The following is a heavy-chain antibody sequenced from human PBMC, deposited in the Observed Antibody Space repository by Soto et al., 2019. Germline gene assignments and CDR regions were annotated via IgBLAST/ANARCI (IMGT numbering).Heavy chain of an antibody. CDR3: ARRRRDGYNFDY. Sequence: PSETLSLACTVSGDSISRYYCSWIRQPPGKGLEWIGYIYSSGSTNYNPSLKSRVTISVDTSKNQFSLKLSSVTAADTAVYYCARRRRDGYNFDYWGQGILVTVS. CDR2: IYSSGST. CDR1: GDSISRYY. D-gene: IGHD5-12*01. V-gene: IGHV4-59*01. J-gene: IGHJ4*02.